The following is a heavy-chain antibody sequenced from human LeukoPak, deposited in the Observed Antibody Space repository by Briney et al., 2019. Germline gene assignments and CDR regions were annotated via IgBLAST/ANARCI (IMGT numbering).Heavy chain of an antibody. Sequence: SETLSLTCSVSGGSISSGDYYWSWIRQPPGKGLEWIGYIYYSGSTYYNPSLKSRVTISVDTSKNQFSLKLSSVTAADTAVYYCARGDGSSGYGAFDIWGQGTMVTVSS. CDR2: IYYSGST. CDR1: GGSISSGDYY. J-gene: IGHJ3*02. V-gene: IGHV4-30-4*01. CDR3: ARGDGSSGYGAFDI. D-gene: IGHD3-22*01.